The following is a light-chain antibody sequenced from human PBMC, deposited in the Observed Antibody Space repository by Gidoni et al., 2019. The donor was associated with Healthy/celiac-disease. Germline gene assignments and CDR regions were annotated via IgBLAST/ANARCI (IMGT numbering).Light chain of an antibody. Sequence: SYELTQPPSVSVSPGQTASITCSGDKLGDKYAWWYQQKPGQSPVLVIYQDSKRPSGISARFSGSNSGNTATLTISGTQAMDEADDYCQAWDSSFYVVFGGGTKLTVL. J-gene: IGLJ2*01. CDR3: QAWDSSFYVV. CDR1: KLGDKY. V-gene: IGLV3-1*01. CDR2: QDS.